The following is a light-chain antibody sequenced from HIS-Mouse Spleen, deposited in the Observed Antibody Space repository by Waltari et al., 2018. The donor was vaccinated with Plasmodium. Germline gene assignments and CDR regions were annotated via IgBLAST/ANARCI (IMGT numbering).Light chain of an antibody. CDR2: EDS. Sequence: SYELTQPPSVSVSPGQTARITCSGDALPKKYAYWYQQKSGQPPVLVIYEDSKRPSGIPERVSGSSSGTMATLTISGAQVEDEADYYCYSTDSSGNHRVFGGGTNLTVL. CDR3: YSTDSSGNHRV. J-gene: IGLJ3*02. V-gene: IGLV3-10*01. CDR1: ALPKKY.